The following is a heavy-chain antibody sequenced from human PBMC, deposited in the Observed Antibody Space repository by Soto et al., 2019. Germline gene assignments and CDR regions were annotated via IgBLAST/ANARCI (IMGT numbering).Heavy chain of an antibody. D-gene: IGHD3-3*01. J-gene: IGHJ6*02. CDR3: AASKIFGVLYYYYGMDV. CDR1: GGSISSFGYY. Sequence: SETLSITCTVSGGSISSFGYYWSWIRHHPGKGLEWIGYIYYSGSTYYNPSLKSRVTISVDTSKNQFSLKLSSVTAADTAVYYCAASKIFGVLYYYYGMDVWGQGTTVTVS. V-gene: IGHV4-31*03. CDR2: IYYSGST.